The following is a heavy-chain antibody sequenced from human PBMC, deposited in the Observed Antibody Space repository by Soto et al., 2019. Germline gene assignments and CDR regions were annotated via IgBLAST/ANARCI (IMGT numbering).Heavy chain of an antibody. V-gene: IGHV4-30-2*01. D-gene: IGHD5-12*01. J-gene: IGHJ4*02. CDR3: AAGGGLPRYY. CDR1: GGSISSGGYS. CDR2: IYHSGST. Sequence: QLQLQESGSGLVKPSQTLSLTCAVSGGSISSGGYSWSWIRQPPGKGLEWIGYIYHSGSTYYNPSLKSRVTVSVDGSQNPFSLKLSPVTAADTAVYYCAAGGGLPRYYWGQGTLVTVSS.